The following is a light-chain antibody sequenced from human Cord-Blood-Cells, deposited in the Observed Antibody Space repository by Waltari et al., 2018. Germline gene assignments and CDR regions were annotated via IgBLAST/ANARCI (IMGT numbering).Light chain of an antibody. V-gene: IGKV4-1*01. CDR1: QSVLYSSNNKNY. Sequence: DIVMTQSPDSLAVSLGERATINCKSSQSVLYSSNNKNYLAWYQQKPGQPPKLLIYWASTRESGVPDRFSGSGSGTDFTLTSSSLQAEDVAVYYCQQYYSTPTFGGGTKVEI. CDR3: QQYYSTPT. CDR2: WAS. J-gene: IGKJ4*01.